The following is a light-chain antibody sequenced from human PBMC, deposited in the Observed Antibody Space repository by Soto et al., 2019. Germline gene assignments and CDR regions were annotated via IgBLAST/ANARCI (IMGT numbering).Light chain of an antibody. V-gene: IGLV2-14*01. J-gene: IGLJ1*01. CDR1: SNDVGGYNY. CDR3: SSYTSTSTYV. Sequence: QSALTQPASVSGSPGQSITISCTGTSNDVGGYNYVSWYQQHPGKAPKLMIYEVSNRPSGVSNRFSASKSGETASLTISGLQAEDEADYYCSSYTSTSTYVFGTGTKLTVL. CDR2: EVS.